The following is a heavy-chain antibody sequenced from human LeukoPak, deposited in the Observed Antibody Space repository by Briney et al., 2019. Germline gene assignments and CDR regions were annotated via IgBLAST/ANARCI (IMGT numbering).Heavy chain of an antibody. CDR1: GFTFSSYA. J-gene: IGHJ4*02. CDR3: AKATGTLGN. Sequence: GGSLRLSCAASGFTFSSYAMSWVRQAPGKGLEWASTISNSDGNTYYADSVKGRFTISRDNSKNTLYLQMNSLTAEDTAINYCAKATGTLGNWGQGTLVTVSS. V-gene: IGHV3-23*01. CDR2: ISNSDGNT. D-gene: IGHD1-1*01.